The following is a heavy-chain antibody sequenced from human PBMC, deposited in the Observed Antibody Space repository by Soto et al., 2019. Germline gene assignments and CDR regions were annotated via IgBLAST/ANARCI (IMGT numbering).Heavy chain of an antibody. J-gene: IGHJ6*02. Sequence: GGSLRLSCAASGFTFSSYSMNWVRQAPGKGLEWVSSISSSSSYIYYADSVKGRFTISRDNAKNSLYLQMNSLRAEDTAVYYCARGWVWRWVPVNYYYGMDVWGQGTTVTVSS. CDR3: ARGWVWRWVPVNYYYGMDV. CDR2: ISSSSSYI. V-gene: IGHV3-21*01. CDR1: GFTFSSYS. D-gene: IGHD3-16*01.